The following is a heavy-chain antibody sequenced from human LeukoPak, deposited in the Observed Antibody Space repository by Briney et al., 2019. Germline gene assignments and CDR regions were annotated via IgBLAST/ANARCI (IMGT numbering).Heavy chain of an antibody. CDR3: AYWRYSSSWSREDFDY. CDR1: GFTLSSYE. J-gene: IGHJ4*02. CDR2: ISSSGSTI. Sequence: GGSLRLSCAASGFTLSSYEMNWVRQAPGKGLEWVSYISSSGSTIYYADSVKGRFTISRDNAKNSLYLQMNSLRAEDTAVYYCAYWRYSSSWSREDFDYWGQGTLVTVSS. D-gene: IGHD6-13*01. V-gene: IGHV3-48*03.